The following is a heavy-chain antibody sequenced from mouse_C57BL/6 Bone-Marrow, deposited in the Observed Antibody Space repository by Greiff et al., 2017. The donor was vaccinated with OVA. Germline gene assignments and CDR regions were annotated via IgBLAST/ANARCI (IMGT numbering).Heavy chain of an antibody. D-gene: IGHD2-1*01. CDR3: VRNEKRGNSDYAMDY. J-gene: IGHJ4*01. CDR1: GFSFNTYA. Sequence: GGGLVQPKGSLKLSCAASGFSFNTYAMNWVRQAPGKGLAWVARIRSKSNNYATYYADSVKDRFTISRDDSESMLYLQMNNLKTEDTAMYYCVRNEKRGNSDYAMDYWGQGTSVTVSS. V-gene: IGHV10-1*01. CDR2: IRSKSNNYAT.